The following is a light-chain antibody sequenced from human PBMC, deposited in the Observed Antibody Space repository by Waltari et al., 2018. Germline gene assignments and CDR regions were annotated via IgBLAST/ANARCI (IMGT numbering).Light chain of an antibody. CDR3: QQRSSWFT. CDR1: QSVDTY. Sequence: EIVLTQSPGTLSLSPGAGATLSCRASQSVDTYLAWYQKKPGQAPRLLIYDASTRATGIPARFSGSGSGTDFTLTISSLEPEDFAVYYCQQRSSWFTFGGGTKVEV. CDR2: DAS. V-gene: IGKV3-11*01. J-gene: IGKJ4*01.